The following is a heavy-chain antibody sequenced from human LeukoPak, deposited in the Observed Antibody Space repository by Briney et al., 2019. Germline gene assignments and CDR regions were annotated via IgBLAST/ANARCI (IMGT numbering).Heavy chain of an antibody. CDR2: MNPNSGNT. D-gene: IGHD3-9*01. J-gene: IGHJ6*03. CDR3: ARGNYDILTGTYPHYYYYYYMDV. Sequence: ASVKVSCKASGYTFTSYYMHWVRQAPGQGLEWMGWMNPNSGNTGYAQKFQGRVTMTRNTSISTAYMELSSLRSEDTAVYYCARGNYDILTGTYPHYYYYYYMDVWGKGTTVTISS. V-gene: IGHV1-8*02. CDR1: GYTFTSYY.